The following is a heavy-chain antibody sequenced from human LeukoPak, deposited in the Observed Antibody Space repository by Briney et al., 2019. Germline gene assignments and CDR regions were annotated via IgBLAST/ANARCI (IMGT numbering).Heavy chain of an antibody. D-gene: IGHD6-19*01. Sequence: KSSETLSLTCTVSGGSTSGYYWSWIRQPPGKGLEWIGDIYYSGSTNYNPSLTSRVTMSVDTSKNQFSLKLHSVTAADTAVYYCARGWDVIAVAGSFDYWGQGTLVTVSS. CDR3: ARGWDVIAVAGSFDY. J-gene: IGHJ4*02. CDR2: IYYSGST. CDR1: GGSTSGYY. V-gene: IGHV4-59*01.